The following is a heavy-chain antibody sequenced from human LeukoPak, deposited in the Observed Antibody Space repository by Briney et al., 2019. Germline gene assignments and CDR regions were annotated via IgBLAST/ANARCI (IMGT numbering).Heavy chain of an antibody. Sequence: GGSLRLSCAASGFTFSSYGMHWVRQAPGKGLEWVAVIWYDGSNKYYADSVKGRFTISRDNSKNTLYLQMNSLRAEDTAVYYCARDPDYDILTGYYFDYWGQGTLVTVSS. V-gene: IGHV3-33*01. J-gene: IGHJ4*02. D-gene: IGHD3-9*01. CDR1: GFTFSSYG. CDR2: IWYDGSNK. CDR3: ARDPDYDILTGYYFDY.